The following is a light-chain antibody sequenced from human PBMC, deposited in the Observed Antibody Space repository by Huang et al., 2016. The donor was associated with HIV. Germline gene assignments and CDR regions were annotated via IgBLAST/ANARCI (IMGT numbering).Light chain of an antibody. Sequence: AIQLTPSPSSLSASVGDRVTITCRASQDITNDLGWYQQKPGKAPKLLISAASTLRSGVPSRFSGSGSGTDFTLTISSLQPEDCATYFCLQDFTYPRTFGQGTRVEI. V-gene: IGKV1-6*02. CDR1: QDITND. J-gene: IGKJ1*01. CDR2: AAS. CDR3: LQDFTYPRT.